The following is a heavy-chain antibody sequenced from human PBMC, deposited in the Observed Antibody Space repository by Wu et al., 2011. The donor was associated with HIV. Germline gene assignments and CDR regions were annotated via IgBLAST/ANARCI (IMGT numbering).Heavy chain of an antibody. V-gene: IGHV1-18*01. J-gene: IGHJ4*02. D-gene: IGHD1-26*01. Sequence: QVQLVQSGAEVKKPGASVKVSCKASGYTFISYGISWVRQAPGQGLEWMGWISAYNGNTKYAQKLQGRVTMTTDTSTRTAYMELRSLRSDDTAVYYCARRPLVRSTGYFDYWGQGTLVTVSS. CDR3: ARRPLVRSTGYFDY. CDR1: GYTFISYG. CDR2: ISAYNGNT.